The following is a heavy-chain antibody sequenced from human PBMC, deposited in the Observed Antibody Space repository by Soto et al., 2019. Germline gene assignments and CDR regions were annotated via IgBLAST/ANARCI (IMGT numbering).Heavy chain of an antibody. CDR3: ARDGGFDY. Sequence: QVQLVESGGGVVQPGRSLRLSCAASGFTFSRSGMHWVRQAPGKGLEWVAVIWYDGSKKYYVDSVKGRFTVSRDNSKNTLYLAMSSLRAEDTAVYYCARDGGFDYWGQGTLVIVSS. D-gene: IGHD3-16*01. J-gene: IGHJ4*02. V-gene: IGHV3-33*01. CDR1: GFTFSRSG. CDR2: IWYDGSKK.